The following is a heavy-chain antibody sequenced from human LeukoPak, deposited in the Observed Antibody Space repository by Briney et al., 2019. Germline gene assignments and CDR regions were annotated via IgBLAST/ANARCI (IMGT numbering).Heavy chain of an antibody. D-gene: IGHD3-3*01. CDR1: GGSISSGSYY. Sequence: SETLSLTCTVSGGSISSGSYYWSWIRQPAGKGLEWIGRIYTSGSTNYNPSLKSRVTISVDTSKNQFSLKLSSVTAADTAVYYCARERKRISIFGVVTTDFDSWGQGTLVTVSS. CDR2: IYTSGST. V-gene: IGHV4-61*02. CDR3: ARERKRISIFGVVTTDFDS. J-gene: IGHJ4*02.